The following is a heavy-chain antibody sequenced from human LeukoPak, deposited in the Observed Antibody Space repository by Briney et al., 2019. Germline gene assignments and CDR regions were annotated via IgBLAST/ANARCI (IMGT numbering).Heavy chain of an antibody. D-gene: IGHD3-10*01. Sequence: GGSLRLSCAASGFTFSSYGMHWVRQAPGKGLEWVAVISYDGSNKYYADSVKGRFTISRDNSKNTLYLQMNSLRAEDTAVYYCARDRSPGNFDYWGQGTLVTVSS. CDR2: ISYDGSNK. CDR1: GFTFSSYG. V-gene: IGHV3-30*03. CDR3: ARDRSPGNFDY. J-gene: IGHJ4*02.